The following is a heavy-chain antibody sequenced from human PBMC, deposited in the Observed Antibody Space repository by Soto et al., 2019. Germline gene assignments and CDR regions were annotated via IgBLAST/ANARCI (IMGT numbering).Heavy chain of an antibody. V-gene: IGHV1-3*01. Sequence: ASVKVSCKASGYTFTSYAMHWVRQAPGQRLEWMGWINAGNGNTKYSQKLQGRVTITRDTSASTAYMELSSLRSEDTAVYYCARSLWGVTANWYFDLWGRGTLVTVS. CDR3: ARSLWGVTANWYFDL. D-gene: IGHD2-21*02. J-gene: IGHJ2*01. CDR1: GYTFTSYA. CDR2: INAGNGNT.